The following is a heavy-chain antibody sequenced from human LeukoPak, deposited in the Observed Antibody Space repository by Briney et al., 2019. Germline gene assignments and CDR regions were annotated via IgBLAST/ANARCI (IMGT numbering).Heavy chain of an antibody. J-gene: IGHJ4*02. D-gene: IGHD3-10*01. V-gene: IGHV3-23*01. Sequence: GGSPRLSCADSGFTFSSYAMSWVRQAPGKGLEWVSAISGSGGSTYYADSVKGRFTISRDNSKNTLYLQMNSLRAEDTAVYYCAKDVLWFGELCYWGQGTLVTVSS. CDR3: AKDVLWFGELCY. CDR1: GFTFSSYA. CDR2: ISGSGGST.